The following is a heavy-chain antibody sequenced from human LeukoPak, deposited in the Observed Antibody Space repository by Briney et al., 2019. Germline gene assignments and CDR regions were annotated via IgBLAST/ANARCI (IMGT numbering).Heavy chain of an antibody. D-gene: IGHD3-9*01. CDR1: GGSISSYY. J-gene: IGHJ4*02. V-gene: IGHV4-4*07. Sequence: SETLSLTCTVFGGSISSYYWSWIRQPAGKGLEWIGRIYTSVSTNYNPSLKSRVTMSVDTSKNQFSLKLSSVTAADTAVYYCARNPLTGSTGEFDYWGQGTLVTVSS. CDR3: ARNPLTGSTGEFDY. CDR2: IYTSVST.